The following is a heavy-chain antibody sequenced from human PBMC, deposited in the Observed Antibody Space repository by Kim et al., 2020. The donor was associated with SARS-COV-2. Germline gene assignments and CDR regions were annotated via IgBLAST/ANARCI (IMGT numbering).Heavy chain of an antibody. V-gene: IGHV1-69*13. CDR3: ARPLVELERLSAFEI. J-gene: IGHJ3*02. CDR1: GGTFSTYH. Sequence: SVKVSCKISGGTFSTYHMNWVRQAPGQGLEWMGGIIPLFGTTDYAQKFQGRVTITADESASTTYLEMSSLRSDDTAVYYCARPLVELERLSAFEIWGQGTMVTVSS. CDR2: IIPLFGTT. D-gene: IGHD1-1*01.